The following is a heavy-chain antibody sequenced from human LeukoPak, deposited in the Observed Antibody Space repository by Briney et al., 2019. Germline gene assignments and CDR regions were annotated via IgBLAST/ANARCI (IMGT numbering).Heavy chain of an antibody. D-gene: IGHD2-2*02. Sequence: GGALRLSCTGSGFTFSTYSMNWVRQAPGRGLDGVSYFRCSSSSSDGRAMQNADSVKGRFTISRDNDKNSPYLQMNSLRDEDTAVYYCARGTGSDSCYNDYWGQGTLVSVSS. CDR1: GFTFSTYS. J-gene: IGHJ4*02. CDR2: FRCSSSSSDGRAM. V-gene: IGHV3-48*02. CDR3: ARGTGSDSCYNDY.